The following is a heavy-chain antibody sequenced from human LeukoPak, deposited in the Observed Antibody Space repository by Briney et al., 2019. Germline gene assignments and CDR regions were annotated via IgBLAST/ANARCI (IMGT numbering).Heavy chain of an antibody. D-gene: IGHD1-1*01. CDR2: INPNGGGT. CDR1: GYTFTGYY. V-gene: IGHV1-2*02. Sequence: ASVKVSCKASGYTFTGYYIHWVRQAPGQGLEWMGWINPNGGGTNYAQKFQGRVTMTRDTSISTAYMELNRLRSDDTAVYYCARDTTLITYWFDPWGQGTLVTVSS. J-gene: IGHJ5*02. CDR3: ARDTTLITYWFDP.